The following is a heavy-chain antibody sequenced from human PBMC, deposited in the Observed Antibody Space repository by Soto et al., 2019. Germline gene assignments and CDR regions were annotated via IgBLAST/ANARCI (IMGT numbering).Heavy chain of an antibody. Sequence: EMQLVESGGGLVQPGGSLRLSCGASGFTFSNFHMNWVRQAPGKGLEWVSYISSSGSTTYYADSVKGRFTISRDNARNSLFLQMSSLRDEDTAVYYCARDAFVYETTGYHSDYWGQGTLVTGSS. CDR1: GFTFSNFH. J-gene: IGHJ4*02. CDR3: ARDAFVYETTGYHSDY. CDR2: ISSSGSTT. V-gene: IGHV3-48*02. D-gene: IGHD3-22*01.